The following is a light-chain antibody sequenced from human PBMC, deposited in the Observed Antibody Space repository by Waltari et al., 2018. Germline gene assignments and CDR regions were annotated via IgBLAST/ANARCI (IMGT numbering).Light chain of an antibody. CDR1: QSITGH. Sequence: DIQMTQSPSSLSASVGDRVTITCRASQSITGHLNWYQQKPGKAPKLLIFAAFSLQSGVPSRFSGSGSGTDFTLTITSLQPEDFATYYCQQTYSSPLTFGGGTKVEIK. CDR2: AAF. CDR3: QQTYSSPLT. J-gene: IGKJ4*01. V-gene: IGKV1-39*01.